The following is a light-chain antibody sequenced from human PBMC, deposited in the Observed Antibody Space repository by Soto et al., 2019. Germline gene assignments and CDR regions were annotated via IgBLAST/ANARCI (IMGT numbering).Light chain of an antibody. Sequence: QSVLTQPASVSGSPGQSITISCTGTSSDVGAYIFVSWYQQYPGEAPKLMIYDITNRPSGVSNRFSGPKAGNTASLTISGLQAEDEADYYCVSFTTSKSYVFGAGTKVTV. CDR1: SSDVGAYIF. J-gene: IGLJ1*01. CDR3: VSFTTSKSYV. CDR2: DIT. V-gene: IGLV2-14*01.